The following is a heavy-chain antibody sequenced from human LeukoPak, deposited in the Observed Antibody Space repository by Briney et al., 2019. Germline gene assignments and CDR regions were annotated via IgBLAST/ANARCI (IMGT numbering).Heavy chain of an antibody. V-gene: IGHV3-74*01. D-gene: IGHD4-11*01. Sequence: GGSLRLSCAASGSTFSRFWMPWVRQAPGKGLVWVSLIKNDGRTTIYADSVKGRFTISRDNAKNLLSLQMSGLRVEDTAVYYCARGYSDWLRWGQGTLVTVSS. CDR2: IKNDGRTT. J-gene: IGHJ4*02. CDR3: ARGYSDWLR. CDR1: GSTFSRFW.